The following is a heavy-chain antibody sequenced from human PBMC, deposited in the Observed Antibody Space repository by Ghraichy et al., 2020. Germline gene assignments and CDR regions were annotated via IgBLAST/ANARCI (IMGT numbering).Heavy chain of an antibody. CDR2: ISAYNGNT. J-gene: IGHJ4*02. CDR3: ARSLRIAAAATPWGY. CDR1: GYTFTSYG. Sequence: ASVKVSCKASGYTFTSYGISWVRQAPGQGLEWMGWISAYNGNTNYAQKLQGRVTMTTDTSTSTAYMELRSLRSDDTAVYYCARSLRIAAAATPWGYWGQGTLVTVSS. D-gene: IGHD6-13*01. V-gene: IGHV1-18*01.